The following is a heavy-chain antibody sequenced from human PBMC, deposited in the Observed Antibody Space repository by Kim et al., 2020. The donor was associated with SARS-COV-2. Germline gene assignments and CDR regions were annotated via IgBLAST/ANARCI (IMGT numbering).Heavy chain of an antibody. CDR1: GYTFTGYY. D-gene: IGHD5-12*01. Sequence: ASVKVSCKASGYTFTGYYMHWVRQAPGQGLEWMGWINPNSGGTNYAQKFQGRVTMTRDTSISTAYMELSRLRSDDTAVYYCASGATYYSGYDYPYYYGMDVWGQGTTVTVSS. J-gene: IGHJ6*02. V-gene: IGHV1-2*02. CDR2: INPNSGGT. CDR3: ASGATYYSGYDYPYYYGMDV.